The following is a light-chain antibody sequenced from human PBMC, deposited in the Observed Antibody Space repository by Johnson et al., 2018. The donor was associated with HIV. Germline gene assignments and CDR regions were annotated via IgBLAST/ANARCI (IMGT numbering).Light chain of an antibody. Sequence: QSVLTQPPSVSAAPGQKVTISCSGSSSNIGNNYVSWYQQLPGTVPKLLIYDNNKRPSGIPDRFSGSKSGTSATLGITGLQTGDEADYYCGTWDSGLGAVYVCGPGTKVTFL. CDR1: SSNIGNNY. V-gene: IGLV1-51*01. CDR3: GTWDSGLGAVYV. CDR2: DNN. J-gene: IGLJ1*01.